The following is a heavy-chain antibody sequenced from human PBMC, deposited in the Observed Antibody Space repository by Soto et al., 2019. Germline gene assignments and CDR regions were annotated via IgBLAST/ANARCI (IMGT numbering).Heavy chain of an antibody. D-gene: IGHD2-15*01. CDR1: GFTVNGKKY. CDR2: LYIADGT. Sequence: PGGSLRLSXADSGFTVNGKKYMTWVRQAPGKGLEWVSALYIADGTYYADSVKGRFTVSIDSSKNTVYLQMNNLSPEDTAVYYCATWLLREHAFDIWGLGTMVA. J-gene: IGHJ3*02. V-gene: IGHV3-53*01. CDR3: ATWLLREHAFDI.